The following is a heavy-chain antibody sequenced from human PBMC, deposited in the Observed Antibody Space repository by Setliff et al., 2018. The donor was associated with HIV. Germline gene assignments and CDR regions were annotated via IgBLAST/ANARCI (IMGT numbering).Heavy chain of an antibody. CDR1: GGSFSSYA. CDR3: ARDGGYSGHQWFGDAFDI. V-gene: IGHV1-69*13. D-gene: IGHD5-12*01. J-gene: IGHJ3*02. CDR2: IIPIYGTA. Sequence: SVKVSCKASGGSFSSYAINWVRQAPGQGLEWMERIIPIYGTANSAQKFQGRVTITADESTSTAYMELSTLRSEDTAVYFCARDGGYSGHQWFGDAFDIWGQGTMVTVS.